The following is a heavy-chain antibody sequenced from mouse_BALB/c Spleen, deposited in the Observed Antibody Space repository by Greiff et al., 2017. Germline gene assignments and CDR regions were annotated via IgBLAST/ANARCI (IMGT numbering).Heavy chain of an antibody. CDR3: ASSPMITRYAMDY. J-gene: IGHJ4*01. D-gene: IGHD2-4*01. V-gene: IGHV5-17*02. CDR1: GFTFSSFG. Sequence: EVKLVESGGGLVQPGGSRKLSCAASGFTFSSFGMHWVRQAPEKGLEWVAYISSGSSTIYYADTVKGRFTISRDNPKNTLFLQMTSLRSEDTAMYYCASSPMITRYAMDYWGQGTSVTVSS. CDR2: ISSGSSTI.